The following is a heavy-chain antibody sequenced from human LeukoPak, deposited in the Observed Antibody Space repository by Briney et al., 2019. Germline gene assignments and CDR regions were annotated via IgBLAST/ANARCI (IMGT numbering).Heavy chain of an antibody. V-gene: IGHV1-2*02. CDR2: INPNSGGT. Sequence: GASVKVSCKASGYTFSNYDINWVRQAPGQGLEWMGWINPNSGGTNYAQKFQGRVTMTRDTSIRTAYMELSRLRSEDTAMYYCARYYIEGRCFDYWGQGTLVTVSS. D-gene: IGHD3-10*01. CDR1: GYTFSNYD. CDR3: ARYYIEGRCFDY. J-gene: IGHJ4*02.